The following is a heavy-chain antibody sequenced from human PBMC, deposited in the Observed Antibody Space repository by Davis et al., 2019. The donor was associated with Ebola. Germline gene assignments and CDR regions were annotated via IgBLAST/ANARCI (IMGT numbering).Heavy chain of an antibody. Sequence: AASVKVSCKASGYTFTSYAMHWVRQAPGQRLEWMGWINGGNGNTSYAQKFQGRVTITRDTSASTAYMGLSSLRSEDTAVYYCARAWCSSATCYAGYYNSMDVWGQGTTVTVSS. CDR2: INGGNGNT. CDR3: ARAWCSSATCYAGYYNSMDV. D-gene: IGHD2-2*01. CDR1: GYTFTSYA. J-gene: IGHJ6*02. V-gene: IGHV1-3*01.